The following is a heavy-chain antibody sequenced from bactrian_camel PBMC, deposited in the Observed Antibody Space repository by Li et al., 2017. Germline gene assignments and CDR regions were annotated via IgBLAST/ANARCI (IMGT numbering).Heavy chain of an antibody. J-gene: IGHJ4*01. CDR2: IYSGGGSQ. D-gene: IGHD6*01. CDR3: AAGSWVAGSLDEHDYVH. V-gene: IGHV3S54*01. Sequence: HVQLVESGGGSVQAGGSLTLSCAASGNIDDSIVMAWFRQSPGKKREGVASIYSGGGSQYYADSVKGRFTISVDNAKNPVMVYLQMPTLIPDDTAMYYCAAGSWVAGSLDEHDYVHWGQGTQVTVS. CDR1: GNIDDSIV.